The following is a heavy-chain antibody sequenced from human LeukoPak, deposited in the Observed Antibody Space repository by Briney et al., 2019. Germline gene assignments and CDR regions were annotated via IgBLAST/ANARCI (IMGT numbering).Heavy chain of an antibody. V-gene: IGHV3-7*01. CDR3: ATYTHWVAGDV. J-gene: IGHJ6*02. CDR1: GFTFSDSW. D-gene: IGHD3-16*01. CDR2: MNQDGSEK. Sequence: GGSLRLSCAASGFTFSDSWMSWVRQAPGKGLEWVANMNQDGSEKDYVGSVKGRFTISRDNARNSLYLQMGSLRAEDAAVYYCATYTHWVAGDVWGQGTTVTVSS.